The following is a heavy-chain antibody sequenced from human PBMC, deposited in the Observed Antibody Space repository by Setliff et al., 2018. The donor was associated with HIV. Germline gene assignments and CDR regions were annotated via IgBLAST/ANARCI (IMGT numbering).Heavy chain of an antibody. CDR3: VRHKDRWGDIDY. D-gene: IGHD7-27*01. CDR1: GFTFSIYG. CDR2: IRYDGSNK. Sequence: PGGSLRLSCAASGFTFSIYGMHWVRQAPGKGLEWVAFIRYDGSNKYYADSVKGRFTIPRDNSKNTLDLQMNSLRAEDTAVYYCVRHKDRWGDIDYWGQGTTGTVSS. J-gene: IGHJ4*03. V-gene: IGHV3-30*02.